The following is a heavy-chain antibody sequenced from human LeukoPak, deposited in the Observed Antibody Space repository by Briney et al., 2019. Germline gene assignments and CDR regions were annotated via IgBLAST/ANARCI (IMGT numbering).Heavy chain of an antibody. J-gene: IGHJ5*02. Sequence: PSETLSLTCTVSGGSISSYYWSWIRQPAGKGLEWIGRIYTSGSTNYNPSLKSRVTMSVDTSKNQFSLKLSSVTAADTAVYYCARDRMGIAAAGTWFDPWGQGPLVTVSS. D-gene: IGHD6-13*01. CDR1: GGSISSYY. V-gene: IGHV4-4*07. CDR3: ARDRMGIAAAGTWFDP. CDR2: IYTSGST.